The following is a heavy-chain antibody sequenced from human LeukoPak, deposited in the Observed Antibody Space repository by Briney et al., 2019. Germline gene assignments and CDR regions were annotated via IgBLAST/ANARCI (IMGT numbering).Heavy chain of an antibody. Sequence: GRSLRLSCAASGFTFSSYGMHWVRQAPGKGLEWVAVISYDGSNKYYADSVKGRFTISRDNSKNTLYLQMNSLRAEDTAVYYCAKDFNGNYYSLWNFWGQGTLVTVSS. CDR1: GFTFSSYG. V-gene: IGHV3-30*18. CDR3: AKDFNGNYYSLWNF. J-gene: IGHJ4*02. D-gene: IGHD2-15*01. CDR2: ISYDGSNK.